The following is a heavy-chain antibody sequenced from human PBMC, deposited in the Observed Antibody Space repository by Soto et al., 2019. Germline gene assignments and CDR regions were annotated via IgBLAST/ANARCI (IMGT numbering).Heavy chain of an antibody. D-gene: IGHD6-6*01. CDR3: GRDGAALYAFDI. J-gene: IGHJ3*02. V-gene: IGHV3-33*01. CDR1: GFTFSSHG. Sequence: QPGGSLRLSCAASGFTFSSHGMHWVRQAPGKGLEWVAVIWYDGSNKYYADSVKGRFTISSDNSKNTLHLQRNSLRAEDTGVYYCGRDGAALYAFDIWGQGTMVTVSS. CDR2: IWYDGSNK.